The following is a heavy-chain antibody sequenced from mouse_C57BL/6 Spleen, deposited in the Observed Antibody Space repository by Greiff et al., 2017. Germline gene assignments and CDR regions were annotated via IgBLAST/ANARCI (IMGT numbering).Heavy chain of an antibody. J-gene: IGHJ3*01. D-gene: IGHD2-1*01. CDR2: IYPGDGDT. CDR3: AREENGNWTWFAY. V-gene: IGHV1-82*01. Sequence: QVQLQQSGPELVKPGASVKISCKASGYAFSSSWMNWVKQRPGKGLEWSGRIYPGDGDTNYNGKFKGKATLTADKSSSTAYMQLSSLTSEDSAVYFCAREENGNWTWFAYWGQGTLVTVSA. CDR1: GYAFSSSW.